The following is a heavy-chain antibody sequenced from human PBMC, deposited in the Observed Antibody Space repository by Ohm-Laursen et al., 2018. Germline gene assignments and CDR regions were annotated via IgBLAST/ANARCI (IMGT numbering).Heavy chain of an antibody. CDR1: GGSISSGYYY. D-gene: IGHD6-6*01. CDR2: INHSGST. CDR3: ARAGSRSSSSLDY. V-gene: IGHV4-39*07. Sequence: SETLSLTCTVSGGSISSGYYYWSWIRQHPGKGLEWIGEINHSGSTNYNPSLKSRVTISVDTSKNQFSLKLSSVTAADTAVYYCARAGSRSSSSLDYWGQGTLVTVSS. J-gene: IGHJ4*02.